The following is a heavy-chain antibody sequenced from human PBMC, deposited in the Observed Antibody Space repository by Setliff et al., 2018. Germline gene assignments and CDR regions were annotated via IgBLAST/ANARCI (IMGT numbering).Heavy chain of an antibody. J-gene: IGHJ3*02. CDR2: ITDDGGTT. Sequence: GGSLRLSCTTSGFTFFSYTMNWVRQAPGKGLEWVSAITDDGGTTHYAGSVKGRFTIARDNSNSTLYLQMNSLRVEDTALYYCAKDRASSGSYGAFDIWGQGTMVTVSS. CDR3: AKDRASSGSYGAFDI. V-gene: IGHV3-23*01. D-gene: IGHD3-22*01. CDR1: GFTFFSYT.